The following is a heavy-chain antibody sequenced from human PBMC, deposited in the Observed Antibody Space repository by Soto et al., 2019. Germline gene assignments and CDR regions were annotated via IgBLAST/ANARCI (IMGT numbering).Heavy chain of an antibody. J-gene: IGHJ6*02. D-gene: IGHD3-10*01. CDR1: GYTFTSYC. V-gene: IGHV1-18*01. CDR2: ISAYNGNT. Sequence: GASVKVSCKASGYTFTSYCISWVRQAPGEGREWMGWISAYNGNTNYAQKLQGRVTMTTDTSTSTAYMELRSLRSDDTAVYYCARDKGITMVRGVIITSTYYYYGMDVWGQGTTVTVSS. CDR3: ARDKGITMVRGVIITSTYYYYGMDV.